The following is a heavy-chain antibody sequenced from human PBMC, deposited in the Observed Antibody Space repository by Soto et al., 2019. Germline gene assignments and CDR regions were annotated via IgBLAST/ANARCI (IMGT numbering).Heavy chain of an antibody. J-gene: IGHJ5*02. V-gene: IGHV1-69*04. CDR3: ARDRANIVVVPAAPRGWFDP. Sequence: ASVKVSCKASGGTFSSYTISWVRQAPGQGLEWMGRIIPILGIANYAQKFQGRVTITADKSTSTAYMELSSLRSEDTAVYYCARDRANIVVVPAAPRGWFDPWGQGTLVTVSS. D-gene: IGHD2-2*01. CDR2: IIPILGIA. CDR1: GGTFSSYT.